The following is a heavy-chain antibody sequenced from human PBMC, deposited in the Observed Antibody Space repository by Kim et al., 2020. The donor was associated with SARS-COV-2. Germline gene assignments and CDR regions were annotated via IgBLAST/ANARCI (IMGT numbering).Heavy chain of an antibody. CDR2: MWSGGNEK. V-gene: IGHV3-33*07. CDR3: RAFLLTNSFWNGSHRMD. D-gene: IGHD3-3*01. Sequence: GGSLRLSCAASGFNFKNYGIYWVRQAPGKGLAWVAAMWSGGNEKYYADSVKGRFTVTRDNSKNSLNLQMSSLRVGDTAVYFCRAFLLTNSFWNGSHRMD. J-gene: IGHJ6*01. CDR1: GFNFKNYG.